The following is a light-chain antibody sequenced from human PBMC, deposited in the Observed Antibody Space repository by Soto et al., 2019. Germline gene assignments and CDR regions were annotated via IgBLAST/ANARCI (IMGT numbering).Light chain of an antibody. J-gene: IGKJ3*01. Sequence: DTVMTQSPDSLAVSLGERATINCRSSRSILSTSNNKNYLAWYRQKPGQPPKLLLYWASTRESGVPDRFSGSGSGTDFTLTISSLQAEDVAVYYCQQYFNTPFTFGPGTKVDIK. CDR2: WAS. V-gene: IGKV4-1*01. CDR1: RSILSTSNNKNY. CDR3: QQYFNTPFT.